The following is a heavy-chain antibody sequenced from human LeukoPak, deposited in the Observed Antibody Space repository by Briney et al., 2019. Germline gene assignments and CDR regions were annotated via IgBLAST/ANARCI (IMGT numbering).Heavy chain of an antibody. D-gene: IGHD6-19*01. Sequence: GGSLRLSCAASGFTVSSNYMSWVRHAPGKGLEWVSAISGSGGSTYYADSVKGRFTISRDNSKNTLYLQMNSLRAEDTAVYYCATSGGIAVADDYWGQGTLVTVSS. CDR1: GFTVSSNY. J-gene: IGHJ4*02. CDR3: ATSGGIAVADDY. CDR2: ISGSGGST. V-gene: IGHV3-23*01.